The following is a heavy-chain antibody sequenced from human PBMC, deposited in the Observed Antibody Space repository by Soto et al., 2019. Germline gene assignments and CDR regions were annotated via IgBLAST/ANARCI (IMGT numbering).Heavy chain of an antibody. Sequence: QVQLVESGGGVVQPGRSLRLSCEASGFIFSNYDMYWVRQGPGKELEWVALMRSHGSNKYYVDSVKGRFTISRDNSQNVLLLLMESLRAEDTAAYYCARAPISSEISMPQTFHHLCPGSLVTVSS. V-gene: IGHV3-33*08. CDR1: GFIFSNYD. D-gene: IGHD2-2*01. CDR3: ARAPISSEISMPQTFHH. J-gene: IGHJ1*01. CDR2: MRSHGSNK.